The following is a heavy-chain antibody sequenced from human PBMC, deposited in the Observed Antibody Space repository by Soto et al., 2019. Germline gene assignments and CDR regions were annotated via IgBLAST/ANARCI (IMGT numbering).Heavy chain of an antibody. V-gene: IGHV1-69*13. CDR1: GGTFSSYA. J-gene: IGHJ3*01. CDR2: IIPIFGTA. CDR3: ARGTGYFDWSYAFAF. Sequence: SVKVSCKASGGTFSSYAISWVRQAPGQGLEWMGGIIPIFGTANYAQKFQGRVTITADESTSTAYMELSSLRSEDTAVYYCARGTGYFDWSYAFAFWGQGTMVTVSS. D-gene: IGHD3-9*01.